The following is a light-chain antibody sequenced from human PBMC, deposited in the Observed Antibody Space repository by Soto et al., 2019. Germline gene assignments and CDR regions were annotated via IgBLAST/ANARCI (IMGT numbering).Light chain of an antibody. CDR1: QSIRHY. CDR3: QHHNSYSQT. J-gene: IGKJ1*01. CDR2: GAS. Sequence: DIQMTQSPPTLSASVGDRVTITCRASQSIRHYLAWYQQMPGKAPKLLIYGASTLHSGVPSRFSGSGSGTEFTHPISSLQPDDFGTYFCQHHNSYSQTFGQGTKVEIK. V-gene: IGKV1-5*01.